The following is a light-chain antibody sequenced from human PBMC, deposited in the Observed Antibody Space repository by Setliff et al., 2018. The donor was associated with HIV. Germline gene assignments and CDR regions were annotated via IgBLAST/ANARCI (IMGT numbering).Light chain of an antibody. CDR1: RSNIGDNI. J-gene: IGLJ2*01. CDR3: AAWDDSLNGVV. Sequence: QSVLTQPPSASGTPGQRVTISCSGSRSNIGDNIVSWYQQLPGTAPKLLIYSDNQRPSGVPDRFAGSKSGTSASLAISGLQSQDEAAYYCAAWDDSLNGVVFGGGTKVTVL. V-gene: IGLV1-44*01. CDR2: SDN.